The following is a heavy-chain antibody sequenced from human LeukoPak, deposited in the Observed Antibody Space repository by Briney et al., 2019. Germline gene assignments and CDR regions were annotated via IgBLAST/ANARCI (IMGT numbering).Heavy chain of an antibody. CDR3: ARAPSTGGVFFDY. CDR2: IYFRGNT. J-gene: IGHJ4*02. V-gene: IGHV4-59*12. CDR1: GGSISSYY. Sequence: PSETLSLTCTVSGGSISSYYWSWIRQPPGKGLEWIGNIYFRGNTYYNPSLESRVTISIDTSKNQFSLELSSVTAADTAVYYCARAPSTGGVFFDYWGQGTLVTVSS. D-gene: IGHD5/OR15-5a*01.